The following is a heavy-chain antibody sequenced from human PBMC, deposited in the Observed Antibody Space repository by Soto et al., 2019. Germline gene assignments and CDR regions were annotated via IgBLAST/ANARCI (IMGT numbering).Heavy chain of an antibody. J-gene: IGHJ5*02. V-gene: IGHV1-8*01. D-gene: IGHD3-16*01. CDR3: ARMATFGSLNWFDP. Sequence: ASVKVSCKASGYIFTNNDVSWVRQATGQGLEWMGWMNPGSGDTGYAQKFQGRVTMTRDISIATAYMELSSLRSDDTAIYYCARMATFGSLNWFDPWGQGTLVTVSS. CDR2: MNPGSGDT. CDR1: GYIFTNND.